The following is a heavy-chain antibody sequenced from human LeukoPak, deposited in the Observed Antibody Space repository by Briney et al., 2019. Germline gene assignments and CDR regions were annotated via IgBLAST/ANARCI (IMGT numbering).Heavy chain of an antibody. J-gene: IGHJ4*02. CDR3: AKVGQNYDILTYYFDY. Sequence: GGSLRLSCAASGFTFSSYAMSWVRQAPGKGLEWVSGISGSGGSTYYADSVKGRFTISRDTSKNALYLQMNSLRVEDTAVYYCAKVGQNYDILTYYFDYWGQGTLVTVSS. V-gene: IGHV3-23*01. CDR2: ISGSGGST. D-gene: IGHD3-9*01. CDR1: GFTFSSYA.